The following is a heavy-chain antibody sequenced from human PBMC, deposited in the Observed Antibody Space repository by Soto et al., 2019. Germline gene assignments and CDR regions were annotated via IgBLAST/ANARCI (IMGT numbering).Heavy chain of an antibody. D-gene: IGHD3-22*01. CDR2: INWNGGST. Sequence: GGSLRLSCAASGFTFDDYGMSWVRQAPGKGLEWVSGINWNGGSTGYADSVKGRFTISRDNAKNSLYLQMNSLRAEDTALYHCARGDNSDYYYYYMDVWGKGTTVTVSS. CDR1: GFTFDDYG. J-gene: IGHJ6*03. V-gene: IGHV3-20*01. CDR3: ARGDNSDYYYYYMDV.